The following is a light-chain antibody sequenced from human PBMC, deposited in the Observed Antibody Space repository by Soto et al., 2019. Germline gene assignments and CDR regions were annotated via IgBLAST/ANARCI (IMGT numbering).Light chain of an antibody. V-gene: IGLV2-14*03. CDR1: NSDVGVYNL. CDR3: SSYPSTSSRYV. Sequence: QSALTQPASVSGSPGQSITISCTGTNSDVGVYNLVSWYQRQPGKAPKLIIFDVSNRPSGISYRFSGSKSGSTASLTISGLQADDEAEYYCSSYPSTSSRYVFGSGTKLTVL. CDR2: DVS. J-gene: IGLJ1*01.